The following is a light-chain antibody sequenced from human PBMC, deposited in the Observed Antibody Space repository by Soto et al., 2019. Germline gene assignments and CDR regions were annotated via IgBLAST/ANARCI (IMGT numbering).Light chain of an antibody. CDR3: QQYVTTPRT. Sequence: EIVLTQSPGILSLSPGARATLSCRASQTVAYTSLACYQQRPGQAPRLLIYGTSTRATGTPDRFIGSGSGTAFTLTISRLEPEDFAVYYCQQYVTTPRTFGQGTKVE. CDR1: QTVAYTS. V-gene: IGKV3-20*01. CDR2: GTS. J-gene: IGKJ1*01.